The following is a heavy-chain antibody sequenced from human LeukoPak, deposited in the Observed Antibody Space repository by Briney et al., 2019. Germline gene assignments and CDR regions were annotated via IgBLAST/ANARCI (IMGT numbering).Heavy chain of an antibody. CDR1: GFTFSSSA. V-gene: IGHV3-30*18. CDR3: AKGDSYSSGWTFDY. J-gene: IGHJ4*02. CDR2: ISYDGSNK. Sequence: GGSLRLSCAASGFTFSSSAMSWVRQAPGKGLGWVAVISYDGSNKYYADSVKGRFTISRDNSKNTLYLQMNSLRAEDTAVYYCAKGDSYSSGWTFDYWGQGTLVTVSS. D-gene: IGHD6-19*01.